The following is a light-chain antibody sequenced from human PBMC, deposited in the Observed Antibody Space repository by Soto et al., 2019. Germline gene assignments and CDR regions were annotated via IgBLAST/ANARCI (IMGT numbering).Light chain of an antibody. CDR2: GAS. CDR3: QHYDDSAPLT. V-gene: IGKV1-6*01. J-gene: IGKJ4*01. CDR1: QGIRND. Sequence: AIQMTQSPSSLSESVGDRVTITCRASQGIRNDLGWYQQKPGKAPKVLIYGASSLQNGVPSRFSGSGSATDFTLTITRLEPEDFAVYYCQHYDDSAPLTFGGGTKVDIK.